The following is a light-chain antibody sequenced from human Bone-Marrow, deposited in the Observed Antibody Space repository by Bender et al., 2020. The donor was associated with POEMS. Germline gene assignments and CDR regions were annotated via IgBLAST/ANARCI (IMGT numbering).Light chain of an antibody. J-gene: IGLJ1*01. V-gene: IGLV2-14*01. CDR2: DVS. CDR3: SSYTRSATLV. CDR1: SNDVGEYNF. Sequence: QSALTQPASVSGSPGQSITISCTGTSNDVGEYNFVSWYQQHPGKAPKLMIYDVSDRPSGVSSRFSGSKSGNTASLTISGLQTEDEADYYCSSYTRSATLVFGTGTKVTVL.